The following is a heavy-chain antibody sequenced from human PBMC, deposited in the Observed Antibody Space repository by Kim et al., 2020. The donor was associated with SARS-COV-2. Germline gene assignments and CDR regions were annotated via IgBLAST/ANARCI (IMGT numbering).Heavy chain of an antibody. J-gene: IGHJ4*02. CDR1: GGSFSGYY. D-gene: IGHD6-13*01. V-gene: IGHV4-34*01. CDR3: ARARSRIADY. Sequence: SQTLSLTCAVYGGSFSGYYWSWIRQPPGKGLEWIGEINHSGSTNYNPSLKSRVTISVDTSKNQFSLKLSSVTAADTAVYYCARARSRIADYWGQGTLVTVSS. CDR2: INHSGST.